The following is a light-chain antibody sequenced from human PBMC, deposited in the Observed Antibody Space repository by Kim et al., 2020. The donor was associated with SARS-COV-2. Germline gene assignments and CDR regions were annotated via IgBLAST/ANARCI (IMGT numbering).Light chain of an antibody. Sequence: DIQMTQSPSSVSASVGDRVTISCRASQDVRSSLGWFQQKPGKAPKLLIYAASSLQSGVPSRFSGSGSGTDFTLTISSLQPEDFATYYCQQAISFPITFGQGTQLEIK. CDR3: QQAISFPIT. CDR2: AAS. CDR1: QDVRSS. J-gene: IGKJ5*01. V-gene: IGKV1-12*01.